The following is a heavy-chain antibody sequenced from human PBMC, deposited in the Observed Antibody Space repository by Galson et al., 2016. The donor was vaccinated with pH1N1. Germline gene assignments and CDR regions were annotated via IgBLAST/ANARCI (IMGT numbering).Heavy chain of an antibody. Sequence: SLRLSCAASGFTFSTYWMNWVRQAPGKGLEWVANINQDGSDKYYVDSVKGRFTISRDNAKNSLYLQMNSLRDEDTALYYCARAAFGQQSLWGQGTTVTVPS. CDR1: GFTFSTYW. J-gene: IGHJ6*02. V-gene: IGHV3-7*01. CDR2: INQDGSDK. D-gene: IGHD3-16*01. CDR3: ARAAFGQQSL.